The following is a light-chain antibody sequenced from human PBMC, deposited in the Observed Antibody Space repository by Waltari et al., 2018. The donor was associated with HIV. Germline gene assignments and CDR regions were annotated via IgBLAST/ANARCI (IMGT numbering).Light chain of an antibody. CDR3: QSADSSGTYI. CDR1: ELPKHD. Sequence: SHQLTQPPSVSVSQGQTARITCPGHELPKHDPSWDRQKLGQAPVLVKCKDSERPSGIPERFSGYSSGKTVTLTINEVQAEDEADYYCQSADSSGTYIFGIGTKVTVL. CDR2: KDS. J-gene: IGLJ1*01. V-gene: IGLV3-25*03.